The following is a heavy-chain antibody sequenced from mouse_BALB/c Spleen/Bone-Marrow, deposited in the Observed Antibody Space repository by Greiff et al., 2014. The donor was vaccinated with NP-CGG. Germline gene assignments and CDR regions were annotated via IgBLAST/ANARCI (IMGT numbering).Heavy chain of an antibody. CDR3: AREGYGNYAY. J-gene: IGHJ3*01. V-gene: IGHV1-4*01. Sequence: QVQLQQSGAELAGPGASVKMSCKASGYTFTSYTMHWVKQRPGQGLEWIGYINPSSGYTNYNQKSKDKATLTADKSSSTAYMQLSSLTSEDSAVYYCAREGYGNYAYWGQGTLVTVSA. CDR2: INPSSGYT. D-gene: IGHD2-10*02. CDR1: GYTFTSYT.